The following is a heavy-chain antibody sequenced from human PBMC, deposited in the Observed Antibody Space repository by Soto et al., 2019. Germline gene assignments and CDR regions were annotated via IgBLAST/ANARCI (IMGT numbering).Heavy chain of an antibody. CDR2: ISYDGSNQ. Sequence: QVQVVESGGGVVKPGRSLRLSCAAAGFTFSIYGTHWVRQAPGKGLEWVAAISYDGSNQYYGGSVKGRFTISRDNSKKMVFLQMNSLGAEDTPVYYCARESHRGTAYEMEVWGRGTTVTVSS. V-gene: IGHV3-30*03. J-gene: IGHJ6*02. D-gene: IGHD2-21*01. CDR3: ARESHRGTAYEMEV. CDR1: GFTFSIYG.